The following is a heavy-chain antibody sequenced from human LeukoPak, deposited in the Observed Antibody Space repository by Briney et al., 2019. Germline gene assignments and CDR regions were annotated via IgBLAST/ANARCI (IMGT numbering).Heavy chain of an antibody. CDR3: ARGPLAAVVAAIDY. CDR2: ISYDGTNK. J-gene: IGHJ4*02. V-gene: IGHV3-30*04. Sequence: GRSLRLSCAASRFTFRSYAMHWVRQAPGKGLEWVAFISYDGTNKYYADSVKGRFTISRDNSKNTLFMQMSSLRAEDTAVYYCARGPLAAVVAAIDYWGQGLLVTVSS. CDR1: RFTFRSYA. D-gene: IGHD2-15*01.